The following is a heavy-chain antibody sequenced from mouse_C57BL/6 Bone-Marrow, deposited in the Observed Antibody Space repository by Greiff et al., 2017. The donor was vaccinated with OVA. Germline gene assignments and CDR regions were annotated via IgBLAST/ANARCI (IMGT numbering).Heavy chain of an antibody. Sequence: EVQLQQSGPELVKPGASVKISCKASGYTFTDYYMNWVKQSHGKSLEWIGDINPNNGGTSYNQKFKGKATLTVDKSSSTAYMELRSLTSEDSAVYYCARRDYYGSSSLWGTGTTVTVSS. CDR2: INPNNGGT. CDR3: ARRDYYGSSSL. CDR1: GYTFTDYY. D-gene: IGHD1-1*01. J-gene: IGHJ1*03. V-gene: IGHV1-26*01.